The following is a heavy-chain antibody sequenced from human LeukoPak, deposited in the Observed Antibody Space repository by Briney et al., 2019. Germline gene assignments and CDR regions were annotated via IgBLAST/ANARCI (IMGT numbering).Heavy chain of an antibody. Sequence: PSQTLSLTCTVSGGSISSGGYYWSWIRQPPGKGLEWIGSIYYSGNTYYNPSLKSRVTISVDTSKNQFSLRLSYVTAADTAVYYCARYPTDMVSFDYWGQGTLVTVSS. CDR3: ARYPTDMVSFDY. D-gene: IGHD5/OR15-5a*01. J-gene: IGHJ4*02. V-gene: IGHV4-39*01. CDR2: IYYSGNT. CDR1: GGSISSGGYY.